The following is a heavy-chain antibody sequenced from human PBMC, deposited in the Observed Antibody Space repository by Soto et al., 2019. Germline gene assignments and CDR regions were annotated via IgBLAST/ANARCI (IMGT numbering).Heavy chain of an antibody. Sequence: GGSLRLSCNFSFSMYSMDWVRQAPGKGLEWVASISSGSDFIKYADSVKGRFTISRDNTKNSVSLQMSSLRVEDTAMYYCTRDQGGSYDSWFDPWGRGTLVTV. CDR2: ISSGSDFI. CDR3: TRDQGGSYDSWFDP. J-gene: IGHJ5*02. V-gene: IGHV3-21*06. D-gene: IGHD1-26*01. CDR1: FSMYS.